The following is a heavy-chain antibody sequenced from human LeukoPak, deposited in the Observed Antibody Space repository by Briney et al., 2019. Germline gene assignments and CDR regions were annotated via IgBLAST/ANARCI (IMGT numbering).Heavy chain of an antibody. V-gene: IGHV4-34*01. CDR2: INHSGST. Sequence: SETLPLTCAVYGGSFIGYYWSWIRQPTAKGLDWIGEINHSGSTNYNPSLKSRVTISVDTSKNQFSLKLSSVTGADTAVYYWAMIVLVIRAFDYWGQGTLVTVSS. J-gene: IGHJ4*02. CDR1: GGSFIGYY. D-gene: IGHD3-22*01. CDR3: AMIVLVIRAFDY.